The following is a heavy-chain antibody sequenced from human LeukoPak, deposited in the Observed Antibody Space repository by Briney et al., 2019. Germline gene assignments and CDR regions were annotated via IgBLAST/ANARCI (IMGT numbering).Heavy chain of an antibody. CDR2: IYYSGST. V-gene: IGHV4-59*01. CDR3: ARGDSGSFSQFDC. J-gene: IGHJ4*02. Sequence: SETLSLTCTVSAGSINNYYWSWIRQPPGKGLEWIGYIYYSGSTNYNPSLKSRVTISVDTSKNQFSLKLTSVTAADTAVYYCARGDSGSFSQFDCWGQGTLVTVSS. CDR1: AGSINNYY. D-gene: IGHD1-26*01.